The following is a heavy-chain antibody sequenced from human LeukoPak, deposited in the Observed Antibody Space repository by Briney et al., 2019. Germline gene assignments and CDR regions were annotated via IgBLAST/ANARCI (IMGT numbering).Heavy chain of an antibody. Sequence: GGSLRLSCAASGFTFSSHSMNWVRQAPGKGLEWLSYITPSGFTVYSDSVQGRFTISRDSAKNSAYLQMNSLRAEDTAVYYCARDPPNSQYYYGLGSSPFDYWGQGTLVTVSS. D-gene: IGHD3-10*01. CDR2: ITPSGFTV. J-gene: IGHJ4*02. CDR3: ARDPPNSQYYYGLGSSPFDY. V-gene: IGHV3-48*04. CDR1: GFTFSSHS.